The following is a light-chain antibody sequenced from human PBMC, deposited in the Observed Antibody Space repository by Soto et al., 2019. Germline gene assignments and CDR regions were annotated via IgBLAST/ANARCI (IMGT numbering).Light chain of an antibody. CDR2: KVS. CDR1: QSLVDSDGNTY. V-gene: IGKV2-30*01. CDR3: MQGTHWPPYT. J-gene: IGKJ2*01. Sequence: DVVMTQSPLSLPVTLGQPASISCRSSQSLVDSDGNTYLNWFQQRPGQSPRRLLHKVSNRDSGSPDRFSGSGSGTDFTLKISRVEAEDVGVYYCMQGTHWPPYTFGPGTKLEIK.